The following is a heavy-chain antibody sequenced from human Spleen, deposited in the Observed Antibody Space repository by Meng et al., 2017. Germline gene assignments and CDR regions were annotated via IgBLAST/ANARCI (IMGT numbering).Heavy chain of an antibody. V-gene: IGHV4-31*01. CDR2: IYYSGNT. J-gene: IGHJ4*02. CDR1: GGSISRGNYY. CDR3: ARGPTTMAHDFDY. D-gene: IGHD4-11*01. Sequence: GPALVKPHQTLSLTCTVSGGSISRGNYYWSWIRQYPGKGLECIGYIYYSGNTYYNPSLQSLVTISVDTSRNQFSLKLSSVTAADTAVYYCARGPTTMAHDFDYWGQGTLVTVSS.